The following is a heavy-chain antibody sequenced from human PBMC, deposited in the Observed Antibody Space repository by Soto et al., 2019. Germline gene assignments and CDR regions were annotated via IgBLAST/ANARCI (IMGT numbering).Heavy chain of an antibody. CDR1: GGSISSYY. Sequence: SETLSLTCTVSGGSISSYYWSWIRQPPGKGLEWIGYIYYSGSTNYNPSLKSRVTISVDTSKNQFSLKLSSVTAADTAVYYCAGTRGYCSGGSCPTVVDYWGQGTRVTVSS. V-gene: IGHV4-59*01. CDR3: AGTRGYCSGGSCPTVVDY. J-gene: IGHJ4*02. CDR2: IYYSGST. D-gene: IGHD2-15*01.